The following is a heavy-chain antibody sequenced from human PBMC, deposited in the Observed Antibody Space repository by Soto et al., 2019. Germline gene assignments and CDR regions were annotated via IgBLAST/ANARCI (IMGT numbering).Heavy chain of an antibody. CDR3: AKETSSDWGYLEV. D-gene: IGHD6-19*01. V-gene: IGHV3-23*01. CDR1: GFTFSRHG. CDR2: ISGSGSP. Sequence: EVQLLESGGGLVQPGGSLRLSCGTSGFTFSRHGMTWVRQAPGKGLERVSTISGSGSPYYADSVKGRFTISRDNSKNTLYLQMNSLRDDDTALYYCAKETSSDWGYLEVWGQGTTVTVSS. J-gene: IGHJ6*02.